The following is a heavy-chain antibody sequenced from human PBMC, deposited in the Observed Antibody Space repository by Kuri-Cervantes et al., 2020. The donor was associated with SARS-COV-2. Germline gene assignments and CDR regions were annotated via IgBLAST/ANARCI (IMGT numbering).Heavy chain of an antibody. Sequence: SETLSLTCAVYGGSFSGYYWSWIRQPPGKGLEWIGEINHSGSTNYNPSLKSRVTISVDTYKNQFSLKLSSVTAADTAVYYCARFREGYDSSGYFLHDGFDPWGQGTLVTVSS. CDR1: GGSFSGYY. CDR3: ARFREGYDSSGYFLHDGFDP. J-gene: IGHJ5*02. D-gene: IGHD3-22*01. CDR2: INHSGST. V-gene: IGHV4-34*01.